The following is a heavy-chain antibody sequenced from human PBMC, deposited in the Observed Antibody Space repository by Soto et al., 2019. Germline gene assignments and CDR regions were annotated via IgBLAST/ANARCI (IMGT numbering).Heavy chain of an antibody. CDR2: IGGDGSSP. Sequence: EVQLVESGGGFVQPGGSLRLSCVAAGFTFNNYWMHWVREVPGKGLMWVSRIGGDGSSPAYADSVEGRFTILRDNAKNTLDLEMNSLRIEDTAGYYCAREIIAVLGSIRWFDPWGQGTLVTVSS. J-gene: IGHJ5*02. CDR3: AREIIAVLGSIRWFDP. CDR1: GFTFNNYW. V-gene: IGHV3-74*03. D-gene: IGHD6-19*01.